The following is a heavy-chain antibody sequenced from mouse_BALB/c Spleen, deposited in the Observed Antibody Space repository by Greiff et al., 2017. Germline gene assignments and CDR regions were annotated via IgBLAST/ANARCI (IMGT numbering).Heavy chain of an antibody. V-gene: IGHV1-55*01. CDR3: ANYAMDY. CDR2: IYPGSGST. J-gene: IGHJ4*01. Sequence: QVQLQQPGAELVKPGTSVKLSCKASGYNFTSYWINWVKLRPGQGLEWIGDIYPGSGSTNYNEKFKSKATLTVDTSSSTAYMQLSSLASEDSALYYCANYAMDYWGQGTSVTVSS. CDR1: GYNFTSYW.